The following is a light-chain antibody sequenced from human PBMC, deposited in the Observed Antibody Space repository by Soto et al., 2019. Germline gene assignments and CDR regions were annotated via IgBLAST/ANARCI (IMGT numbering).Light chain of an antibody. CDR1: ALPKKY. Sequence: SYELTQPPSVSGSPGQTARMTCSGDALPKKYAYWYQQKSGQAPVLVIYEDSKRPSGIPERFSGSSSGTMATLTISGAQVEDEADYYCYSTDSSGNLRVFGGGTKLTVL. CDR3: YSTDSSGNLRV. J-gene: IGLJ3*02. V-gene: IGLV3-10*01. CDR2: EDS.